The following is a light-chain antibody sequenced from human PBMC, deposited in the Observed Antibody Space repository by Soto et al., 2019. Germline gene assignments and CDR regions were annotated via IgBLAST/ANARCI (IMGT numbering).Light chain of an antibody. J-gene: IGKJ4*01. CDR1: QSISTN. Sequence: EIVMTQSPATLSVSPGERATLPCRASQSISTNLAWYQQKPGQAPRLLIYGASTRATGIPARFSGRGSGTDFTLTITSLQPEDFATYYCQQSYSTPLTFGGGTKVDIK. CDR3: QQSYSTPLT. V-gene: IGKV3-15*01. CDR2: GAS.